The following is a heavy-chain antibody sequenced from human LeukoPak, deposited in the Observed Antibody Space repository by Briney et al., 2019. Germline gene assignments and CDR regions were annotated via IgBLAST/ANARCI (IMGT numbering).Heavy chain of an antibody. J-gene: IGHJ3*02. D-gene: IGHD1-26*01. Sequence: GGSLRLSCAASGLTVSSNYMSWVRQAPGKGLERVSVIYTGGGTYYAESVKGRFAISRDNSKNTLYLQMNSLRAEDTAVYYCASVGRDSGSPRRAFDIWGPGTMVTVSS. CDR2: IYTGGGT. V-gene: IGHV3-53*01. CDR1: GLTVSSNY. CDR3: ASVGRDSGSPRRAFDI.